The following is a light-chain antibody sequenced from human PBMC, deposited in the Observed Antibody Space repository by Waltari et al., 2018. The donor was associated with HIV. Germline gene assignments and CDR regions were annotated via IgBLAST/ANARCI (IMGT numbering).Light chain of an antibody. CDR2: KDT. Sequence: SNDLTQSSSVSVSPGQTARITCSGDALSKQHSYWYQHKPGQAPLLLIYKDTERPAEIPERFAGSSSGTTATLTITGVQPEDEADYYCQSADISGTHLFVFAAGTKVTVL. CDR3: QSADISGTHLFV. J-gene: IGLJ1*01. CDR1: ALSKQH. V-gene: IGLV3-25*03.